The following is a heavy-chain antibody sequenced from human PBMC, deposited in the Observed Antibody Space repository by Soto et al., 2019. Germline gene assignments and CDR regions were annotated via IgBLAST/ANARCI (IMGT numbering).Heavy chain of an antibody. V-gene: IGHV3-15*01. CDR1: GFTFSNAW. Sequence: GSLRLSCAASGFTFSNAWMSWVRQAPGKGLEWVGRIKSKTDGGTTDYAAPVKGRFTISRDDSKNTLYLQMNSLKTEDTAVYYCTAYPRLYYYDSSGLPFDYWGQGTLVTVSS. D-gene: IGHD3-22*01. J-gene: IGHJ4*02. CDR2: IKSKTDGGTT. CDR3: TAYPRLYYYDSSGLPFDY.